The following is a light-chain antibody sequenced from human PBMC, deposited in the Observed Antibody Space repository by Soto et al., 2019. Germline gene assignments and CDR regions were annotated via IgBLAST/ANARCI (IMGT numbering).Light chain of an antibody. V-gene: IGLV2-11*01. Sequence: QSVLTQPRSVSGSPGQSVTISCTGTSSDVGGYTYVSWYQQHPGKAPELIIYDVSKWPSGVPDRFSGSKSGNTASLTISGLQAEDEANYYCCSYAGSYTWVFGGGTQLTVL. J-gene: IGLJ3*02. CDR1: SSDVGGYTY. CDR2: DVS. CDR3: CSYAGSYTWV.